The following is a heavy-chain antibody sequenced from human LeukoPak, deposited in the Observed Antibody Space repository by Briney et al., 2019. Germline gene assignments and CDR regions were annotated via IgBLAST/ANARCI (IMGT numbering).Heavy chain of an antibody. CDR3: AKGGMKYYYDSSGYKSGHYYFDY. CDR1: GFTFSSYG. V-gene: IGHV3-23*01. CDR2: ISGSGGST. D-gene: IGHD3-22*01. J-gene: IGHJ4*02. Sequence: GGSLRLSCAASGFTFSSYGMSWVRQAPGKGLEWVSAISGSGGSTYYADSVKGRFTISRDNSKNTLYLQMNSLRAEDTAVYYCAKGGMKYYYDSSGYKSGHYYFDYWGQGTLVTVSS.